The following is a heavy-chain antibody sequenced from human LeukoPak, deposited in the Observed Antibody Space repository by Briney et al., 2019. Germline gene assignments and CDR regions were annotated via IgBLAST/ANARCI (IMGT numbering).Heavy chain of an antibody. CDR2: IYYSGST. D-gene: IGHD5-12*01. CDR3: ARPMGSGYDPAWAFDI. CDR1: GGSISSYY. Sequence: SETLSLTCTVSGGSISSYYWSWIRQPPGKGLEWIGYIYYSGSTNYNPSLKSRVTISVDTSKNQFSLKLSSVTAADTAVYYCARPMGSGYDPAWAFDIWGQGTMVTVSS. V-gene: IGHV4-59*01. J-gene: IGHJ3*02.